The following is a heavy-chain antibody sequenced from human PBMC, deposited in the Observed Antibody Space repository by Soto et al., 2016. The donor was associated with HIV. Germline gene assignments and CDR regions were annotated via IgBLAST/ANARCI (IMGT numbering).Heavy chain of an antibody. CDR2: IKPNSGGT. CDR3: AGQRDGYNLYYFDY. Sequence: QVQLVQSGAEVKKPGASVKVSCKASGYTFTGYYMHWVRQAPGQGLEWMGWIKPNSGGTNYAQKFQGRVTMTRDTSISAAFMELSRLRSDDTAVYYCAGQRDGYNLYYFDYWGQGNAGHRLL. CDR1: GYTFTGYY. D-gene: IGHD5-12*01. V-gene: IGHV1-2*02. J-gene: IGHJ4*02.